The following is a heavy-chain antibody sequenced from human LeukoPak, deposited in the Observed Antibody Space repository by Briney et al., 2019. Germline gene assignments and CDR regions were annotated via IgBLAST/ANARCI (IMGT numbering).Heavy chain of an antibody. V-gene: IGHV3-30-3*01. CDR3: AKEGTGIHFDY. CDR2: ISYDGGNT. D-gene: IGHD1-1*01. CDR1: GFTFSSNA. J-gene: IGHJ4*02. Sequence: GRSLRLSCADSGFTFSSNAIHWGRQAPGKGLEWVAEISYDGGNTYYADSVKGRFTISRDNSKNTLYLQMNSLRAEDTAVYYCAKEGTGIHFDYWGQGTLVTVSS.